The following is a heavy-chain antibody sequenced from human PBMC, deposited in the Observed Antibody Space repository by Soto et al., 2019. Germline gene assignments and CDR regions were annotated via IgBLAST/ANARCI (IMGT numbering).Heavy chain of an antibody. CDR2: IWYDGSNE. J-gene: IGHJ4*02. V-gene: IGHV3-33*01. CDR3: TRRFSDGWYSDY. D-gene: IGHD6-19*01. CDR1: GFIFSGYG. Sequence: QVQLVESGGGVVQPGRSLRLSCAASGFIFSGYGMHWVRQAPGKGLEWVAVIWYDGSNENYADSVKGRFTISRDNSKNTLYLKMNSRRAEDTAVYYCTRRFSDGWYSDYWGQGTLVTVSS.